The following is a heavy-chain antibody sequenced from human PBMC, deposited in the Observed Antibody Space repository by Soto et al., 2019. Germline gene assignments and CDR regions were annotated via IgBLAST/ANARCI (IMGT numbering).Heavy chain of an antibody. Sequence: EVHLLESGGGLVQPGGSLRLSCAASGFTFSSNAMNWVRQAPGKGLEWVAGISGSGGSTYYADSVKGRFTISRDNSKNTLYLQMNSLGVEDMGVYYCAKDRPGRGQDFDCWGQGTLVTVSS. D-gene: IGHD2-15*01. CDR2: ISGSGGST. CDR1: GFTFSSNA. J-gene: IGHJ4*02. V-gene: IGHV3-23*01. CDR3: AKDRPGRGQDFDC.